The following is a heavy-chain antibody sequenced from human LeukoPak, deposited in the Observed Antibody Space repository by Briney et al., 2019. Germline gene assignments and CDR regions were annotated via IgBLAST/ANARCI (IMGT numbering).Heavy chain of an antibody. Sequence: GGSLRLSCAASGFTFSSYAMSWVRQAPGKGLEWVSAISGSGGSTYYADSVKGRFTISRDNSKNTLYLQMNSLRAEDTAVYYCAKPINVLRFLEWFQGRAFDIWGQGTMVTVSS. V-gene: IGHV3-23*01. D-gene: IGHD3-3*01. CDR3: AKPINVLRFLEWFQGRAFDI. J-gene: IGHJ3*02. CDR2: ISGSGGST. CDR1: GFTFSSYA.